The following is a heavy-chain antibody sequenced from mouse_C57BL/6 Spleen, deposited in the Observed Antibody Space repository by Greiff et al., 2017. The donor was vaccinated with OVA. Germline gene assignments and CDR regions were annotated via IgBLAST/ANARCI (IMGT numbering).Heavy chain of an antibody. CDR1: GYAFSSSW. V-gene: IGHV1-82*01. CDR3: ARDKGDYFDY. Sequence: QVQLKQSGPELVKPGASVKISCKASGYAFSSSWMNWVKQRPGKGLEWIGRIYPGDGDTNYNGKFKGKATLTADKSSSTAYMQLSSLTSEDSAVYFCARDKGDYFDYWGQGTTLTVSS. J-gene: IGHJ2*01. CDR2: IYPGDGDT.